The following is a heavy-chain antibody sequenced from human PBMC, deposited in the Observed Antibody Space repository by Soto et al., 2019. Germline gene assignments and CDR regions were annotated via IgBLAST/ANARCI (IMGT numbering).Heavy chain of an antibody. V-gene: IGHV4-4*07. CDR1: AGSINGYY. Sequence: PSETLSLTCTVFAGSINGYYGSWIRQPAGKGLEWIGRIYSSGTTNYNPSLKSRVTMSVDTSKDELSLKLNSVTAADTGVYYCARGPYCGDNCYFDSWGQGTLVTVSS. J-gene: IGHJ5*01. CDR3: ARGPYCGDNCYFDS. D-gene: IGHD2-21*02. CDR2: IYSSGTT.